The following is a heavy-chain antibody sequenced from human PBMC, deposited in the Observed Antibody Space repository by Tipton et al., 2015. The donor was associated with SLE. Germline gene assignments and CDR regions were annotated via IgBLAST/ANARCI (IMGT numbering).Heavy chain of an antibody. J-gene: IGHJ4*02. Sequence: TLSLTCTVSGGSISGYYWSWLRQPPGKGLEWIGYIDYSGSTNYNPSLKSRVTISIDTSKNQFSLKLNSVTAADTVVYYCARGNGYNYYWGQGTLVTVSS. CDR2: IDYSGST. D-gene: IGHD5-24*01. CDR1: GGSISGYY. CDR3: ARGNGYNYY. V-gene: IGHV4-59*08.